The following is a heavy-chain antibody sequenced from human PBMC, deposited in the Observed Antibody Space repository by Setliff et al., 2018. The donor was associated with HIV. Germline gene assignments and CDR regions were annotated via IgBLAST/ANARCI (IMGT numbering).Heavy chain of an antibody. CDR3: ARPQHIYDDSSDDY. CDR2: IRAYNGNT. J-gene: IGHJ4*02. V-gene: IGHV1-18*01. Sequence: ASVKVSCKASGYTFTSYGISWVRQAPGQGLEWMGWIRAYNGNTNYAQKVQGRVTITTDESTSTAYMELRSLKTEDTAVYYCARPQHIYDDSSDDYWGQGTLVTVSS. CDR1: GYTFTSYG. D-gene: IGHD3-22*01.